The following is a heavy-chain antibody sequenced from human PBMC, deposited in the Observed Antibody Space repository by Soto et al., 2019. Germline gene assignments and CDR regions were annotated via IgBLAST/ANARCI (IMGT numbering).Heavy chain of an antibody. CDR3: AKTNRIVVVPAADFDY. Sequence: PGGSLRLSCAASGFTFSSYGMHWVSQAPGKGLEWVAVISYDGSNKYYADSVKGRFTISRDNSKNTLYLQMNSLRAEDTAVYYCAKTNRIVVVPAADFDYWGQGTLVTVSS. V-gene: IGHV3-30*18. J-gene: IGHJ4*02. D-gene: IGHD2-2*01. CDR1: GFTFSSYG. CDR2: ISYDGSNK.